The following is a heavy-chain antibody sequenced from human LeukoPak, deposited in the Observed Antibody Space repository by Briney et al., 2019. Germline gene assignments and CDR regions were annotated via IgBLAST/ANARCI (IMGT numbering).Heavy chain of an antibody. D-gene: IGHD6-19*01. CDR2: ISNSAGGT. Sequence: PGGSLRLSCAASGFTFSSYAMSWVRQAPGQGLEWVSAISNSAGGTYYADSVKGRFAISRDNPKNTLYLEMNSLRAEDTAVYYCAKGLTYNSGSRGYFDYWGQGTLVTVSS. CDR1: GFTFSSYA. V-gene: IGHV3-23*01. CDR3: AKGLTYNSGSRGYFDY. J-gene: IGHJ4*02.